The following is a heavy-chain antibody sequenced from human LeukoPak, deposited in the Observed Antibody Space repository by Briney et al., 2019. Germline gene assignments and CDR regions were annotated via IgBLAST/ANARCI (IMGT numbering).Heavy chain of an antibody. CDR1: GGSISSYY. Sequence: SETLSLTCTVSGGSISSYYWSWIRQPPGKGLEWIGYFYYSGSTNYNPSLKSRVTIAGDTSKNQLSLKPTSVTAADTGVYYCARDFSGGSWFDPWGQGTLVTVSS. CDR3: ARDFSGGSWFDP. V-gene: IGHV4-59*01. CDR2: FYYSGST. J-gene: IGHJ5*02. D-gene: IGHD3-10*01.